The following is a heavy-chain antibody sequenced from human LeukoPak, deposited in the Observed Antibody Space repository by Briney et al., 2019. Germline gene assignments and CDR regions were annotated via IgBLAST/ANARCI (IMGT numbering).Heavy chain of an antibody. CDR3: ARVGGQTNWFDP. CDR1: GYTFTGHY. CDR2: VNPNSGGT. V-gene: IGHV1-2*02. D-gene: IGHD1-26*01. J-gene: IGHJ5*02. Sequence: ASVKVSCKASGYTFTGHYIHWVRQAPGQGLEWMGWVNPNSGGTNYAQKFQGRVTMTRDTSISTAYRELSRLRSDDTAVYYCARVGGQTNWFDPWGQGTLVTVSS.